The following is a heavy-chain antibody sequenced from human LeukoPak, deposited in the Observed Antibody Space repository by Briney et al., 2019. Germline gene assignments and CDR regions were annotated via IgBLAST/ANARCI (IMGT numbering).Heavy chain of an antibody. V-gene: IGHV1-69-2*01. CDR1: GYTFTDYY. J-gene: IGHJ1*01. Sequence: GASVKISCKVSGYTFTDYYMHWVQQAPGKGLEWMGLVDPEDGETIYAEKFQGRVTMTADTSTDTAYMELSSLRSEDTAVYYCATVSELLIAEYFQHWGQSTLVTVSS. CDR3: ATVSELLIAEYFQH. CDR2: VDPEDGET. D-gene: IGHD1-26*01.